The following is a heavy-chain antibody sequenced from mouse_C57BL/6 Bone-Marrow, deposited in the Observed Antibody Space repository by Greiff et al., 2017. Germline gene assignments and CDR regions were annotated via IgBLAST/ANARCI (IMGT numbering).Heavy chain of an antibody. CDR1: GYTFTSYW. D-gene: IGHD1-1*02. CDR2: IDPSDSYT. V-gene: IGHV1-69*01. Sequence: QVQLQQPGAELVMPGASVKLSCKASGYTFTSYWMHWVKQRPGQGLEWIGEIDPSDSYTNYNQKFKGKSTLTVDKSSSTAYMQLSSLTAEDSAVYYCARAWWAYWGQGTLVTVSA. J-gene: IGHJ3*01. CDR3: ARAWWAY.